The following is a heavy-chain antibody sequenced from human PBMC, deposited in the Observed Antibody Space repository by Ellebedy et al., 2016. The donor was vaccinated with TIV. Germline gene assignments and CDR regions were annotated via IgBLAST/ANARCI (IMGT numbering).Heavy chain of an antibody. D-gene: IGHD1-26*01. CDR2: INQGGSET. CDR1: GFTFSTYW. CDR3: ARDPYSGAYYSYYYYYMDV. V-gene: IGHV3-7*01. J-gene: IGHJ6*03. Sequence: GGSLRLSXAASGFTFSTYWMSWVRQAPGKGLEWVANINQGGSETYYVDSVKGRFTMSRDNAKNSLYLQLNSLRAEDTAVYYCARDPYSGAYYSYYYYYMDVWGKGTTVIVSS.